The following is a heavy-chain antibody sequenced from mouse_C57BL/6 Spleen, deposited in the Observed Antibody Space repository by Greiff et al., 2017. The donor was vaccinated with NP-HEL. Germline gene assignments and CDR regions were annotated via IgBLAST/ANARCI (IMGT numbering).Heavy chain of an antibody. CDR1: GYTFTSYW. CDR3: ARITTVVALDAMDY. V-gene: IGHV1-69*01. CDR2: LDPSDSYT. Sequence: QVQLQQPGAELVMPGASVKLSCKASGYTFTSYWMHWVKQRPGQGLEWIGELDPSDSYTHYNQKLKGKYTLTVDKSYSTAYMQLISLTSEDSAVYYCARITTVVALDAMDYWGQGTSVTVSS. J-gene: IGHJ4*01. D-gene: IGHD1-1*01.